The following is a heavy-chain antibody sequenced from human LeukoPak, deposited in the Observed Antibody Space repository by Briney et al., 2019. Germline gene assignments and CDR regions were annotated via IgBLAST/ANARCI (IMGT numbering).Heavy chain of an antibody. J-gene: IGHJ4*02. CDR3: TTDWVPTTVTTPSHY. CDR2: IKSKTDGGTT. D-gene: IGHD4-17*01. V-gene: IGHV3-15*01. CDR1: GFTFSNAW. Sequence: GGSLRLSCAASGFTFSNAWMSWVRQAPGKGLEWVGRIKSKTDGGTTDYAAPVKGRFTISRDDSKNALYLQMNSLKTEDTAVYYCTTDWVPTTVTTPSHYWGQGTLVTVSS.